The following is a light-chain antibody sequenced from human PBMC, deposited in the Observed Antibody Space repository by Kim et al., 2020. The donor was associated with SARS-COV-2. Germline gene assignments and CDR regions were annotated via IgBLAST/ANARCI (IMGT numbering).Light chain of an antibody. J-gene: IGLJ2*01. CDR1: SSNIGSNS. Sequence: GQRVTISCSGSSSNIGSNSVDWYQQLPGTAPKLLIYSNNQRPSGVPDRFSGSKSGTSASLAITGLQPEDKADYYCQAQDSSLSAVVFGGGTQLTVL. V-gene: IGLV1-44*01. CDR2: SNN. CDR3: QAQDSSLSAVV.